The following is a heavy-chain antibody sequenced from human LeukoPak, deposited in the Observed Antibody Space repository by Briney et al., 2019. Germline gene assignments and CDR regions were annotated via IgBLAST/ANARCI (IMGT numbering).Heavy chain of an antibody. CDR3: ASADRNSYFWFLDY. CDR1: GYTFTDYY. Sequence: LRASVKVSCKASGYTFTDYYMHWVRQAPGQGLEWMGRIVVALSVSNYAQKLVHRITMTADKSTNTAYMELSSLRSDATANYYCASADRNSYFWFLDYWGQGTPVTVSP. CDR2: IVVALSVS. D-gene: IGHD3-3*01. V-gene: IGHV1-2*02. J-gene: IGHJ4*02.